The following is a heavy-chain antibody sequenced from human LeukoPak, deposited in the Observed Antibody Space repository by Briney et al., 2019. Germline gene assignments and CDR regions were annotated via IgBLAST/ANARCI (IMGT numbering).Heavy chain of an antibody. Sequence: GGSLRLACAASGFTFSDYYMSWIRQAPGKGLEWVSYISSSGSTIYYADSVKGRFTISRDNAKNSLYLQMNSLRAEDTAVYYCARVFRSTSPDYWGQGTLVTVSS. CDR1: GFTFSDYY. D-gene: IGHD2-2*01. CDR3: ARVFRSTSPDY. CDR2: ISSSGSTI. V-gene: IGHV3-11*01. J-gene: IGHJ4*02.